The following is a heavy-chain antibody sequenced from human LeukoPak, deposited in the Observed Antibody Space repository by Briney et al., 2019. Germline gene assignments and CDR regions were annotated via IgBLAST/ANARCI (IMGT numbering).Heavy chain of an antibody. CDR2: IYSGGST. Sequence: PGGSLRLSCAASGFTVSSNYMSWVRQAPGKGLEWVSVIYSGGSTYYADSVKGRFTVSRDNSKNTLYLQIHSLRAEDTAVYYCARSGLNRFDYWGQGTLVIVSS. V-gene: IGHV3-53*01. D-gene: IGHD2-15*01. J-gene: IGHJ4*02. CDR3: ARSGLNRFDY. CDR1: GFTVSSNY.